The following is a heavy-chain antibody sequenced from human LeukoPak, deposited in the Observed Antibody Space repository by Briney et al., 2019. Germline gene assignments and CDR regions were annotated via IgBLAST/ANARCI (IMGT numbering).Heavy chain of an antibody. CDR1: GFTFSSYA. V-gene: IGHV3-23*01. CDR2: ISGSGGST. CDR3: ARVSSSWSYYFDY. Sequence: GGSLRLSCAASGFTFSSYAMSWVRQAPGKGLEWVSAISGSGGSTYYADSVKGRFTISRDNSKNTLYLQMNSLRAEDTAVYYCARVSSSWSYYFDYWGQGTLVTVSS. D-gene: IGHD6-13*01. J-gene: IGHJ4*02.